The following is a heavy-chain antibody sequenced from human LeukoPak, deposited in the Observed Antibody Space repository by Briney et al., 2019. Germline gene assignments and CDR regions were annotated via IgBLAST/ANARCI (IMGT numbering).Heavy chain of an antibody. V-gene: IGHV4-59*01. D-gene: IGHD1-26*01. J-gene: IGHJ3*02. CDR1: GGSISSYY. Sequence: SETLSLTCTVSGGSISSYYWSWIRQPPGKGLEWIGYIYYSGSTNYNPSLKSRVTISVDTSKNQFSLKLSSVTAADTAVYYCARDQGGWELLLAFDIWGQGTMVTVSS. CDR2: IYYSGST. CDR3: ARDQGGWELLLAFDI.